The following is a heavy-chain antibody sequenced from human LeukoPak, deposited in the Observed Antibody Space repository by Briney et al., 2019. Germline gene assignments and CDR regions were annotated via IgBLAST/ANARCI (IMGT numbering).Heavy chain of an antibody. D-gene: IGHD6-19*01. CDR2: INAGTGKT. V-gene: IGHV1-3*01. J-gene: IGHJ4*02. Sequence: GASVKLSCKASGYRFTSDMYAIHWMRQAPGHRLEWLGYINAGTGKTMYSQKFQGRVTITGDTYASTVPMELSSLKSEDTATYYCARDSDSSGWSWVYWGQGTLLIVSS. CDR1: GYRFTSDMYA. CDR3: ARDSDSSGWSWVY.